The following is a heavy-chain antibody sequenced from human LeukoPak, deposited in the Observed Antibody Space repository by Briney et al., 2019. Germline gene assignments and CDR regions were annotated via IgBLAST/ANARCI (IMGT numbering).Heavy chain of an antibody. V-gene: IGHV1-8*03. J-gene: IGHJ6*03. CDR3: ARVGSSTSYYYYMDV. CDR2: MNPNSGNT. Sequence: ASVKVSCKASGYTFTSYDINWVRQATGQGLEWMGWMNPNSGNTGYAQKFQGRVTITRNTSISTAYMELSSLRSEDTAVYYCARVGSSTSYYYYMDVGGKGTTVTVSS. CDR1: GYTFTSYD. D-gene: IGHD2-2*01.